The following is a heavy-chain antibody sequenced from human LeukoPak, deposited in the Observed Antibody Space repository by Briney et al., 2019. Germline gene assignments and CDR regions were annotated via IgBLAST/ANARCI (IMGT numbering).Heavy chain of an antibody. J-gene: IGHJ4*02. CDR1: GFTFSDYN. Sequence: GGSLRLSCAASGFTFSDYNMRWIRQAPGKGLEWVANIKQDGSEKYYVDSVKGRFTISRDNAKNSLYLQMNSLRAEDTAVYYCARVGSYYYGSGSYYYFDYWGQGTLVTVSS. CDR3: ARVGSYYYGSGSYYYFDY. CDR2: IKQDGSEK. D-gene: IGHD3-10*01. V-gene: IGHV3-7*01.